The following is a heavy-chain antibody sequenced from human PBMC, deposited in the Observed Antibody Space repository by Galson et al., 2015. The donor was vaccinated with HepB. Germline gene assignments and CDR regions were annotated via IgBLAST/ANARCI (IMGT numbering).Heavy chain of an antibody. J-gene: IGHJ4*02. V-gene: IGHV3-30*18. CDR2: ISYDGSNE. CDR3: TKDLAPVAGGAFDY. CDR1: GFTFSSYG. D-gene: IGHD6-19*01. Sequence: SLRLSCAVSGFTFSSYGMHWVRQAPGKGLEWVAVISYDGSNEYYTDSVKGRFTISRDNSNNTLYLQMNSLRTEDTAVYYCTKDLAPVAGGAFDYWGQGTLVTVSS.